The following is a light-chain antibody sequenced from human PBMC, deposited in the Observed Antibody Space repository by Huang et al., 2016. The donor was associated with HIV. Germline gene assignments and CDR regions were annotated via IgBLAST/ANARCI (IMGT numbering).Light chain of an antibody. V-gene: IGKV2-28*01. CDR3: MQALQNFT. Sequence: DIVMTQSPLSLTVTPGESASISCRSSQSLVYYDGYPYLEWYVQKPGQSPQVLIYLTSSRAPGAPDRCSGSGSGTNFTLEINRVEVEDVGIYYCMQALQNFTFGGGTKLEIK. CDR1: QSLVYYDGYPY. J-gene: IGKJ4*01. CDR2: LTS.